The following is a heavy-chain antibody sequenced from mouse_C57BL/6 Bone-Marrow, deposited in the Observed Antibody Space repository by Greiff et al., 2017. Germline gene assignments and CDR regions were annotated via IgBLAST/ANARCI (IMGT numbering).Heavy chain of an antibody. CDR2: IHPNSGST. CDR3: AGCSPYAMDY. J-gene: IGHJ4*01. Sequence: QVQLQQPGAELVKPGASVKLSCKASGYTFTSYWMHWVKQRPGQGLEWIGMIHPNSGSTNYNEKFKSKATLTVDKSSSAAYMQLSSLTSEDSAVYYCAGCSPYAMDYWGQGTSVTVSS. V-gene: IGHV1-64*01. CDR1: GYTFTSYW. D-gene: IGHD3-3*01.